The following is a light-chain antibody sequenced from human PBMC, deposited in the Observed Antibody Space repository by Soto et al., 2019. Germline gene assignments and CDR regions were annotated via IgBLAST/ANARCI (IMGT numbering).Light chain of an antibody. Sequence: EIVLTQSPGTLSLSPGDRATFSCRASQSVSSSYLAWYQQKPGQAPRLLIYGASNRATGIPDRFSGSGSGTDFTLSISRLEPEDFAVYYCQQFGGSPQTFGQGTKVEVK. J-gene: IGKJ1*01. CDR3: QQFGGSPQT. V-gene: IGKV3-20*01. CDR2: GAS. CDR1: QSVSSSY.